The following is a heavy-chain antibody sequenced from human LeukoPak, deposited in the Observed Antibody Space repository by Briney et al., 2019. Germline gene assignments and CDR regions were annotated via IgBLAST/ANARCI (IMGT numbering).Heavy chain of an antibody. CDR2: INPNSGGT. CDR1: GYTFSDYY. CDR3: ARTSSWYEEDY. D-gene: IGHD6-13*01. Sequence: ASVKVSCKASGYTFSDYYIHWVRQAPGQGLEWMGWINPNSGGTNSAQKFQGRVTMTRNTSISTAYMELSSLRSEDTTVYYCARTSSWYEEDYWGQGTLVTVSS. J-gene: IGHJ4*02. V-gene: IGHV1-2*02.